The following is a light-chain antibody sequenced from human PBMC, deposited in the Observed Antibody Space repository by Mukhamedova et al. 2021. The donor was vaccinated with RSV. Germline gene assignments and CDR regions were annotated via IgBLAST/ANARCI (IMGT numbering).Light chain of an antibody. Sequence: WYQRRVHGKGPKVLMYAASTVQSGVPSRFSGSGSGTNFTLTITNLQPEDFAIYYCQKYDSAPFTFGPGTRVDI. CDR2: AAS. V-gene: IGKV1-27*01. CDR3: QKYDSAPFT. J-gene: IGKJ3*01.